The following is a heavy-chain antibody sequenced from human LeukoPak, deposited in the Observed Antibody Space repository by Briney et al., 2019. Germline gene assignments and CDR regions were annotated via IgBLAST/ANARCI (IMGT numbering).Heavy chain of an antibody. CDR3: ARDLARGYSYGYNAFDI. CDR2: ITAGNGNT. J-gene: IGHJ3*02. V-gene: IGHV1-18*01. D-gene: IGHD5-18*01. CDR1: GYNFNNYG. Sequence: ASVKVSCKASGYNFNNYGIGWVRQAPRQGLEWMGWITAGNGNTNYARKVQGRVTMTTDTSTSTAYMELRSLRSDDTAVYFCARDLARGYSYGYNAFDIWGQGTMVSVSS.